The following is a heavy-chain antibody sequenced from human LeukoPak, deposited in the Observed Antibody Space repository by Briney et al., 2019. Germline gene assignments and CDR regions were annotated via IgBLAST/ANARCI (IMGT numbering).Heavy chain of an antibody. Sequence: EGSLRLSCAASGFTFRSYSMTWVRQPPGKGLEWVSAISGSGGSTYYADSVKGRFTISRDNAKNSLYLQMNSLRAEDTAVYYCARDYYDSSGYPEYFQHWGQGTLVTVSS. CDR3: ARDYYDSSGYPEYFQH. J-gene: IGHJ1*01. CDR1: GFTFRSYS. V-gene: IGHV3-21*01. CDR2: ISGSGGST. D-gene: IGHD3-22*01.